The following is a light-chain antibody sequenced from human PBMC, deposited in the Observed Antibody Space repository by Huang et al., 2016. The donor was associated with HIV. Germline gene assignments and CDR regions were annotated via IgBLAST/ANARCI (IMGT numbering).Light chain of an antibody. CDR3: MQGTHWLPRT. J-gene: IGKJ1*01. V-gene: IGKV2-30*01. Sequence: DVVMTQSPLSLPVTLGQPASISCRSSQSLVYSDGNTYLNWFQQRPGQSPRRLISKVSNRDAGVPDRFSGSGSGTDFTLKISRVEAEDVGVYYCMQGTHWLPRTFGQGTKVEIK. CDR2: KVS. CDR1: QSLVYSDGNTY.